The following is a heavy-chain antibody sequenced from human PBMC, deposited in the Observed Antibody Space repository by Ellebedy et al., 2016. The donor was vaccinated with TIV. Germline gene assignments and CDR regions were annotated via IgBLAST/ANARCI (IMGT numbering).Heavy chain of an antibody. CDR2: ISHDSTIT. CDR1: GYTFSSYW. V-gene: IGHV3-74*01. CDR3: ARDIVVVPAARRPYYYSGMDV. Sequence: GGSLRLSCAGSGYTFSSYWMHWVRQTPGKGLEWVARISHDSTITTSADYVKGRFTISRDNATNSLFLQMNSLRAEDTAVYYCARDIVVVPAARRPYYYSGMDVWGQGTTVTVSS. D-gene: IGHD2-2*01. J-gene: IGHJ6*02.